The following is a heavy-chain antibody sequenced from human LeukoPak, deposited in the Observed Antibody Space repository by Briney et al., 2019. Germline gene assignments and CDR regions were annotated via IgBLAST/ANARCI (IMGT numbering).Heavy chain of an antibody. J-gene: IGHJ4*02. Sequence: GGSLRLSCAASGFTVSSNYMSWVRQTPGKGLEWVSVIYSGGSTYYADSVKGRFTISRDNSKNTLYLQMNSLRAEDTAVYYCAREGILTGYFDYWGQGTLVTVSS. D-gene: IGHD3-9*01. CDR3: AREGILTGYFDY. CDR2: IYSGGST. V-gene: IGHV3-53*01. CDR1: GFTVSSNY.